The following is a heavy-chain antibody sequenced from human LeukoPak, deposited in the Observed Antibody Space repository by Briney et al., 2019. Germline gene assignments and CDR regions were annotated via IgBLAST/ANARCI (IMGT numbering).Heavy chain of an antibody. CDR1: GFTFSSYA. J-gene: IGHJ4*02. CDR2: ISYDGSNK. D-gene: IGHD1-26*01. Sequence: QSGGSLRLSCAASGFTFSSYAMHWIRQAPGKGLEWVAVISYDGSNKYYADSVKGRFTVSRDDSKNTLYLQMNSLRVEDTALYYCAKESNGRRFDFDYWGQGTLATVSS. V-gene: IGHV3-30-3*01. CDR3: AKESNGRRFDFDY.